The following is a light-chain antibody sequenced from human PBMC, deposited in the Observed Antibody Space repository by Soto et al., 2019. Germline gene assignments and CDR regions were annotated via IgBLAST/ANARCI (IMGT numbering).Light chain of an antibody. J-gene: IGKJ2*01. V-gene: IGKV3-20*01. CDR2: GAS. CDR1: QSVSSSY. CDR3: QQYGSSPYT. Sequence: EIVLTQSPGTLSLSPGERATLSCRASQSVSSSYLAWYQQKPGQAPRLIIYGASSRATGIPDTFSGSGSGTDFTLTISRLEPEDFAVYYCQQYGSSPYTFGQVTKLEI.